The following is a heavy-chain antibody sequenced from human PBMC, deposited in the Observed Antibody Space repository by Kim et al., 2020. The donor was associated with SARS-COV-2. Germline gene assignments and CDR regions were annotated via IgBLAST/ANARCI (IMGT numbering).Heavy chain of an antibody. V-gene: IGHV3-7*01. J-gene: IGHJ4*02. D-gene: IGHD7-27*01. CDR3: VRDERRPGDSPNYRFDY. Sequence: GGSLRLSCAASGFTFSSYLMSWVRQAPGKGLDWVGNIREDGSGTFYVDSVKGRFTFSRDNAKNLLFLQMNSLRAEDTAVYYCVRDERRPGDSPNYRFDYWGQGTLVTVSS. CDR2: IREDGSGT. CDR1: GFTFSSYL.